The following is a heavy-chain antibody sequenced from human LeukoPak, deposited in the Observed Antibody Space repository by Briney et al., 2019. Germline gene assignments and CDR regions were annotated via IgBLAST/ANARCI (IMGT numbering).Heavy chain of an antibody. Sequence: PGGSLRLSCAASGFTFSNFGMHWVRQAPGKGLEGVAFIRYDGSYQWYRDSVKGRFTISRDNSKNTLYLQMNRLRPEDTAVYYCAKGIVVVSEIDYWGQGILVIVSA. D-gene: IGHD2-21*02. J-gene: IGHJ4*02. CDR2: IRYDGSYQ. CDR1: GFTFSNFG. CDR3: AKGIVVVSEIDY. V-gene: IGHV3-30*02.